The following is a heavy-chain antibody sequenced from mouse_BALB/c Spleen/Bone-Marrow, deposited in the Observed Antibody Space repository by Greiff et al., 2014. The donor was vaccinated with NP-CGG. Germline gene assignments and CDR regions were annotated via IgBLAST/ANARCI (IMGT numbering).Heavy chain of an antibody. Sequence: EVKLMESGGGLVQPGGSLKLSCAASGFTFSSYTMSWVRQTPEKRLEWVAYISNGGGSTYYPDTVKGRFTISRDNAKNTLYLQMSSLKSEDTAMYYCARHGYYGSRAMDYWGQGTSVTVSP. J-gene: IGHJ4*01. CDR1: GFTFSSYT. CDR3: ARHGYYGSRAMDY. D-gene: IGHD1-1*01. CDR2: ISNGGGST. V-gene: IGHV5-12-2*01.